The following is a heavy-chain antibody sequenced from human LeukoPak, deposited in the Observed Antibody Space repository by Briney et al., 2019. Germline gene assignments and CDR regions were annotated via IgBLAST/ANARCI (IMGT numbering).Heavy chain of an antibody. CDR3: ARKGYYDFWSGYYPYWYYYYYMDV. CDR2: ISYDGSNK. J-gene: IGHJ6*03. CDR1: GFTFSSYA. D-gene: IGHD3-3*01. V-gene: IGHV3-30*04. Sequence: GGSLRLSCAASGFTFSSYAMHWVRQAPGKGLEWVAVISYDGSNKYYADSVKGRFTISRDNSKNTLYLQMNSLRAEDTAVYYCARKGYYDFWSGYYPYWYYYYYMDVWGKGTTVTVSS.